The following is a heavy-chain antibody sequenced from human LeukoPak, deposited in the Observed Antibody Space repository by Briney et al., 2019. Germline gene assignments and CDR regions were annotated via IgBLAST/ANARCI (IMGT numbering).Heavy chain of an antibody. CDR1: GFTFSSYA. D-gene: IGHD4-11*01. Sequence: GGSLRLSCAASGFTFSSYAMSWVRQAPGKGLEWVSAISGSGGSTYYADSVKGRFTISRDNSKNTLYLQMNSLRAEDTAVYYCAKLRARMTTVTYLDYWGQGTLVTVSS. J-gene: IGHJ4*02. CDR2: ISGSGGST. CDR3: AKLRARMTTVTYLDY. V-gene: IGHV3-23*01.